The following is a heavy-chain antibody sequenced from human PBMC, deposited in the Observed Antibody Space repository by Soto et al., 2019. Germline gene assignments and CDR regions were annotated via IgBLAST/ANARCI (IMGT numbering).Heavy chain of an antibody. CDR1: GFTFSSYA. V-gene: IGHV3-23*01. J-gene: IGHJ4*02. CDR3: AKDRGAYCGGDCYSDY. D-gene: IGHD2-21*02. CDR2: ISGSGGST. Sequence: EVQLLESGGGLVQPGGSLRLSCAASGFTFSSYAVSWVRQAPGKGLEWVSAISGSGGSTYYADSVKGRFTISRDNSKNTLYLQMNSLRAEDTAVYYCAKDRGAYCGGDCYSDYWGQGTLVTVSS.